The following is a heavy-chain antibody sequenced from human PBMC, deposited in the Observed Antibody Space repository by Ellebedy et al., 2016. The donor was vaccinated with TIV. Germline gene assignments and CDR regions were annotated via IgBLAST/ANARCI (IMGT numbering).Heavy chain of an antibody. J-gene: IGHJ4*02. D-gene: IGHD1-26*01. CDR3: ARGGAGFDNMNRELSFDS. Sequence: GESLKISXAASGFIFSTYSMNWVRQAPGKGLEWVAFIRSSTNSISYADSVKGRFTISRDDAENSLYLQMNSLRDEDTAVYYCARGGAGFDNMNRELSFDSWGQGTLVTVSS. V-gene: IGHV3-48*02. CDR2: IRSSTNSI. CDR1: GFIFSTYS.